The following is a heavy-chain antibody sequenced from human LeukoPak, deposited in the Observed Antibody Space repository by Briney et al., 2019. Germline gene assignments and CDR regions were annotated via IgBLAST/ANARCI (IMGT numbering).Heavy chain of an antibody. J-gene: IGHJ4*02. V-gene: IGHV3-30*18. CDR1: GFTFSSYG. CDR3: AKVGPDCSGGSCYSGLDY. CDR2: IPYDGSNK. D-gene: IGHD2-15*01. Sequence: GGSLRLSCAASGFTFSSYGMHWVRQAPGKGLEWVAVIPYDGSNKYYADSVKGRFTISRDNSKNTLYLQMNSLRAEDTAVYYCAKVGPDCSGGSCYSGLDYWGQGTLVTVSS.